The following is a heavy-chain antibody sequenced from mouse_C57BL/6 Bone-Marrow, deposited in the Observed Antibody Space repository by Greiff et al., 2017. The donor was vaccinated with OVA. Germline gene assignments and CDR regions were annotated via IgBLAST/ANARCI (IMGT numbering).Heavy chain of an antibody. Sequence: QVQLQQPGAELVKPGASVKLSCKASGYTFTSYWMHWVKQRPGQGLEWIGMIHPNSGSTNYNEKFKSKATLTVDKSSSTAYMQLSSLTSEDSAVYYCARLEISGPWFAYWGQGTLVTVSA. CDR3: ARLEISGPWFAY. J-gene: IGHJ3*01. CDR1: GYTFTSYW. CDR2: IHPNSGST. V-gene: IGHV1-64*01.